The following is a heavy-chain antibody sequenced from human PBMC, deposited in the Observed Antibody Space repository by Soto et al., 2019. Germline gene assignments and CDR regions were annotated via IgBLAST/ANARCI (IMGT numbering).Heavy chain of an antibody. Sequence: PSETLSLTCAVYGGSFSGYYWSWIRQPPGKGLEWIGEINHSGSTNYNPSLKSRVTISVDTSKNQFSLKLSSVTAADTAVYYCARAPTSSAAPDYWGQGTLVTVSS. CDR1: GGSFSGYY. D-gene: IGHD6-13*01. CDR3: ARAPTSSAAPDY. J-gene: IGHJ4*02. CDR2: INHSGST. V-gene: IGHV4-34*01.